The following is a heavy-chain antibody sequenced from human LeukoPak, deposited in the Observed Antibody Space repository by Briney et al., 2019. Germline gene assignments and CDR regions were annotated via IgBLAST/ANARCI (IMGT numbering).Heavy chain of an antibody. Sequence: SEALSLTCSVSGGSVSSYYWSWIRQPAGKGREWIGRISASGSSNYNPSLRSRVIMSVDTPKNQFSLNLSSVTAADTAVYYCATEGGGPRWLDPWGQGTLVTVSS. J-gene: IGHJ5*02. D-gene: IGHD6-25*01. CDR1: GGSVSSYY. CDR3: ATEGGGPRWLDP. V-gene: IGHV4-4*07. CDR2: ISASGSS.